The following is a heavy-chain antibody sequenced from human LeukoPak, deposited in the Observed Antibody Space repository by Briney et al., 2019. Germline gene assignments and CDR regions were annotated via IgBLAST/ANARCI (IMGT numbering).Heavy chain of an antibody. D-gene: IGHD6-13*01. J-gene: IGHJ4*02. CDR1: GGSISSYY. CDR3: ARHGWAAAGPFDY. V-gene: IGHV4-59*08. Sequence: SETLSLTCTVSGGSISSYYWSWIRQPPGKGLEWIGYIYFSGSTNYNPSLKSRVTISVDTSKNQFGLELSSVTAADTAVYYCARHGWAAAGPFDYWGQGTLVTVSS. CDR2: IYFSGST.